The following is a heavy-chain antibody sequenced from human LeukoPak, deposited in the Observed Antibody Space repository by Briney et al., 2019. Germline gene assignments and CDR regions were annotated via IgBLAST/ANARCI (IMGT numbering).Heavy chain of an antibody. Sequence: SETLSLTCAVSGGSISGGGYSWSWIRQPPGKGLEWIGYIYHSGSTYYNPSLKSRVTISVDRSKNQFSLKLSSVTAADTAVYYCARGGYSYGDAFDIWGQGTMVTVSS. V-gene: IGHV4-30-2*01. CDR1: GGSISGGGYS. D-gene: IGHD5-18*01. CDR3: ARGGYSYGDAFDI. CDR2: IYHSGST. J-gene: IGHJ3*02.